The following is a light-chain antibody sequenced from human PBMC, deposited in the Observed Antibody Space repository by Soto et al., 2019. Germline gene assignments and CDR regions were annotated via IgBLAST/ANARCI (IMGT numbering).Light chain of an antibody. CDR1: QGISNY. J-gene: IGKJ1*01. CDR2: AAS. Sequence: DIKLSQSPSFLSAAVGDRVTITCRASQGISNYLAWYQQKLGKAPKLLIYAASTLQSGVPSRFSGSGSGTEFTLTISSLQPEDFATYYCQQLNSYPRTFGQGTKVEIK. CDR3: QQLNSYPRT. V-gene: IGKV1-9*01.